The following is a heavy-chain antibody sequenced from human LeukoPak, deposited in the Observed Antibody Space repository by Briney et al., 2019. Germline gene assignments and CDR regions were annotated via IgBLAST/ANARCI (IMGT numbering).Heavy chain of an antibody. V-gene: IGHV1-8*03. J-gene: IGHJ6*03. Sequence: ASVKVSCKASGYTFTSYDINWVRQATGQGLEWMGWMNPNSGNTGYAQKFQGRVTITRNTSISTAYMEVSSLRSEDTAVYYCARAGGWLRNYYYMDVWGKGTTVTVSS. D-gene: IGHD3-22*01. CDR1: GYTFTSYD. CDR3: ARAGGWLRNYYYMDV. CDR2: MNPNSGNT.